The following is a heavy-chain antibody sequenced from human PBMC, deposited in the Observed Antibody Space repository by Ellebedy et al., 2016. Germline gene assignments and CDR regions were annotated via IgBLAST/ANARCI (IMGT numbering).Heavy chain of an antibody. Sequence: GGSLRLSXAASGFTFSSYSMNWVRQAPGKGLEWVSPISSSSSYIYYADSVKGRFTISRDNAKNSLYLQMNSLRAEDTAVYYCARDRGGLYYYGMDVWGQGTTVTVSS. CDR3: ARDRGGLYYYGMDV. D-gene: IGHD3-16*01. CDR2: ISSSSSYI. J-gene: IGHJ6*02. V-gene: IGHV3-21*01. CDR1: GFTFSSYS.